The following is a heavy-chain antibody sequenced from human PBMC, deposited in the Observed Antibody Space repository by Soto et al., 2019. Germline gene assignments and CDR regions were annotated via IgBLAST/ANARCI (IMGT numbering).Heavy chain of an antibody. CDR1: GFTFSSYS. J-gene: IGHJ6*02. CDR3: AREETAWPLAYGLGV. D-gene: IGHD2-21*02. V-gene: IGHV3-21*01. Sequence: PGGSLRLSCAASGFTFSSYSMHWVRQAPGKGLEWVSAITRNSDIYYADSVKGRFTISRDNAQNSVSLQMDSLRAEDTAVYYCAREETAWPLAYGLGVWGQGTTVTVSS. CDR2: ITRNSDI.